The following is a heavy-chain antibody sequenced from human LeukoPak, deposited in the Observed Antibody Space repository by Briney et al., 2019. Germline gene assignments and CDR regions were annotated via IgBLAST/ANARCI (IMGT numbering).Heavy chain of an antibody. V-gene: IGHV3-30*18. CDR1: GFTFSNYA. CDR2: KSFDGNKE. Sequence: GGSLRLSCVASGFTFSNYAMHWVRQVPGKGLEWVAVKSFDGNKEQYGESVKGRFTISRDNSKNTLFLQMNRLRPEDTAVYYCAKIPVSYSSGWSNFDYWGQGTLVTVSS. D-gene: IGHD6-19*01. CDR3: AKIPVSYSSGWSNFDY. J-gene: IGHJ4*02.